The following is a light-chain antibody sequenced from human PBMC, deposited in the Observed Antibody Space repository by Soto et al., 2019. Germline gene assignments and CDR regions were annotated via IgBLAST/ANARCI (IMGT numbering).Light chain of an antibody. V-gene: IGKV3-20*01. Sequence: IVLTQSPGTLSLSPGERVTLSFRASQSVTTRLAWYQHKPGQAPTLLMSGASNRASGVPVRFSGSGSGTDFTLTISRLEPEDFAVYYCQQYGSSPKTFGQGTKV. CDR2: GAS. CDR3: QQYGSSPKT. CDR1: QSVTTR. J-gene: IGKJ1*01.